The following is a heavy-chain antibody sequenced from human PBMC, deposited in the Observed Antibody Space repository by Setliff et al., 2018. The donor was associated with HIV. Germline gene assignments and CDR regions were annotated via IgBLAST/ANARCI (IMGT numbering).Heavy chain of an antibody. CDR1: GFTFSSYS. V-gene: IGHV3-21*01. CDR3: ARVGYTSFWYDS. D-gene: IGHD6-13*01. CDR2: ISSSSSYI. Sequence: PGGSLRLSCAASGFTFSSYSMNWVRQAPGKGLEWVSSISSSSSYIHYADSVQGRFTISRDNSKNTLYLQMNSLRPEDTAVYYCARVGYTSFWYDSWGQGTLVTVSS. J-gene: IGHJ5*01.